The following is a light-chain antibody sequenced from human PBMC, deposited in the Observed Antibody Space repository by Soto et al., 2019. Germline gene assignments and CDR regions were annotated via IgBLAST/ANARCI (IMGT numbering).Light chain of an antibody. J-gene: IGKJ4*01. V-gene: IGKV1-27*01. CDR2: AAS. CDR3: QKYNSAPLT. CDR1: HAIGVY. Sequence: DIQVTQSPSSLSASLGDRVTITCRANHAIGVYLAWFQQQPGKGPKLLIYAASALQSGVPSRFSGSGSGTDFTLTISSLQPEDIATYYCQKYNSAPLTFGGGTKVEI.